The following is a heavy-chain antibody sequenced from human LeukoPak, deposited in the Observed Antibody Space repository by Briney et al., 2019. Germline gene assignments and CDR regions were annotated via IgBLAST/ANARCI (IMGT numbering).Heavy chain of an antibody. V-gene: IGHV1-24*01. CDR2: FDPENGET. D-gene: IGHD2-21*02. J-gene: IGHJ3*02. Sequence: GASVKVSCKISGYTLNELSMHWVRQAPGKGLEWMGGFDPENGETIYAQRFQGRVTMTEDTSTDTAYMELSSLRSEDTAVYYCARVSIGVYCGGDCYSRWGAFDIWGQGTMVTVSS. CDR1: GYTLNELS. CDR3: ARVSIGVYCGGDCYSRWGAFDI.